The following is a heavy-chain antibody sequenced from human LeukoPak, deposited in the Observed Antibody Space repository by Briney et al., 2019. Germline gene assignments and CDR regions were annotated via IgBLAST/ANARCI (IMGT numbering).Heavy chain of an antibody. V-gene: IGHV4-59*01. J-gene: IGHJ3*02. CDR1: GGSISSYY. Sequence: NPSETLSLTCTVPGGSISSYYWSWIRQPPGKGLEWIGYIYYSGSTNYNPSLKSRVTISVDTSKNQFSLKLSSVTAADTAVYYCARDSGLVAPVYDAFDIWGQGTMVTVSS. CDR3: ARDSGLVAPVYDAFDI. CDR2: IYYSGST. D-gene: IGHD5-12*01.